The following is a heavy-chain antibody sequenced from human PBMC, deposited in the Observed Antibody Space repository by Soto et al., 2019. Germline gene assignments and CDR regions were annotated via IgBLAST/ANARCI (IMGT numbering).Heavy chain of an antibody. D-gene: IGHD6-19*01. Sequence: EVQLVESGGGLVQPGGSLRLSCAASGFTFSDYWMSWVRQAPGKGLEWVASINQDGSDRRYVDSMRGRFTVSRDNTKKSLYLQMNSLRVEDTAVYFCARLYGSVTTYDYWGQGTLATVSS. CDR2: INQDGSDR. CDR1: GFTFSDYW. J-gene: IGHJ4*02. V-gene: IGHV3-7*01. CDR3: ARLYGSVTTYDY.